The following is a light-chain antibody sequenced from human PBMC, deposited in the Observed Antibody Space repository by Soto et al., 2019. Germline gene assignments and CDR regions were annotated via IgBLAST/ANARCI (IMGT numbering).Light chain of an antibody. Sequence: PGERATLSCRASQSVNSYLGWYQQKPGQAPRLLIYDTSNRATGVPARFSGSGSGTDFTLTIISLEPEDFAVYYCQQRNSWPITFGQGTRLEMK. CDR2: DTS. CDR3: QQRNSWPIT. V-gene: IGKV3-11*01. CDR1: QSVNSY. J-gene: IGKJ5*01.